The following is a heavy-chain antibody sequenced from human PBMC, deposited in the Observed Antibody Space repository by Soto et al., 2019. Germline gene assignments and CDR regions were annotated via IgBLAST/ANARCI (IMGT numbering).Heavy chain of an antibody. CDR3: ATTTGY. CDR1: GDSITSSNYY. CDR2: MYYSGST. Sequence: SETLSLTCIVSGDSITSSNYYWVWVRQPPGKGLEWIGSMYYSGSTYYNASLKSRVTISVDTSKSQFFLKLSSVTAADTAVYYCATTTGYWGQGTLVTVS. J-gene: IGHJ4*02. V-gene: IGHV4-39*01. D-gene: IGHD1-1*01.